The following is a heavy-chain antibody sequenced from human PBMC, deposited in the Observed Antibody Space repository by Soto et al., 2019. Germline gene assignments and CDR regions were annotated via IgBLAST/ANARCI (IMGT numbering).Heavy chain of an antibody. J-gene: IGHJ6*02. CDR1: GGSISSGGYY. Sequence: SETLSLTCTVSGGSISSGGYYWSWIRQHPRKGLEWILYIYYSGCTYYNPSLKSRVTISVDTSKNQFSLKLSSVTAADTAVYYCARAAVGYDFWSGYYPGYYGMDVWGQGTTVTVSS. V-gene: IGHV4-31*03. CDR2: IYYSGCT. D-gene: IGHD3-3*01. CDR3: ARAAVGYDFWSGYYPGYYGMDV.